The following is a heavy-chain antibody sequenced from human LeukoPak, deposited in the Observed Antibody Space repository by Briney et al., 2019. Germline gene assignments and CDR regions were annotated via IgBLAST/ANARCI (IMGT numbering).Heavy chain of an antibody. D-gene: IGHD3-10*01. CDR3: ARDTRGIFDY. CDR2: IKQDGSEK. V-gene: IGHV3-7*05. CDR1: GFXFSNAW. Sequence: GGSLRLSCAASGFXFSNAWITWVRQAPGKGLEWVANIKQDGSEKNYVGSVRGRFTISRDNAKNSLYLQMNSLRAEDTAVYYCARDTRGIFDYWGQGTLVTVSS. J-gene: IGHJ4*02.